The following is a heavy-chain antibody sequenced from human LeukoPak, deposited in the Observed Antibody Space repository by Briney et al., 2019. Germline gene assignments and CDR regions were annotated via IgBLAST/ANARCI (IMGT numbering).Heavy chain of an antibody. J-gene: IGHJ4*02. CDR2: ISYDGNNK. Sequence: GRSLRLSCAASGFTFSSYAMHWVRQAPGKGLEWVAVISYDGNNKYCADSVKGRFTISRDNSKNTLYLQMNSLRAEDTAVYYCARDWTLRYFDWFTFDYWGQGTLVTVSS. CDR1: GFTFSSYA. CDR3: ARDWTLRYFDWFTFDY. D-gene: IGHD3-9*01. V-gene: IGHV3-30-3*01.